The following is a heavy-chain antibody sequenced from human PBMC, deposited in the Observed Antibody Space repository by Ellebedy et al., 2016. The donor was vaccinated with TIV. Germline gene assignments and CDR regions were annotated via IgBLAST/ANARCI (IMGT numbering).Heavy chain of an antibody. D-gene: IGHD5-18*01. Sequence: GGSLRLXXAASGFTFSSYAMSWVRQAPGKGLEWVSAISGSGGSTYYADSVKGRFTISRDNAKNSLYLQMNSLRDEDTAVYYCARDRVGIQLAGDYYGMDVWGQGTTVTVSS. CDR1: GFTFSSYA. CDR3: ARDRVGIQLAGDYYGMDV. V-gene: IGHV3-23*01. CDR2: ISGSGGST. J-gene: IGHJ6*02.